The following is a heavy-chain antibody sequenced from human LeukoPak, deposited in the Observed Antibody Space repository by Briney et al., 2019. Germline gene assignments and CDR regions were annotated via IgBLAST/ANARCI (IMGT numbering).Heavy chain of an antibody. D-gene: IGHD3-10*01. CDR3: ASRGFDY. J-gene: IGHJ4*02. Sequence: SETLSLTCAVYGGSFSGYYWSWIRQPPGKGLEWIGEINHSGSTNYNPSLKSRVTISVDTSKNQFSLKLSSVTAADTAVFYCASRGFDYWGQGTLVTVSS. CDR2: INHSGST. V-gene: IGHV4-34*01. CDR1: GGSFSGYY.